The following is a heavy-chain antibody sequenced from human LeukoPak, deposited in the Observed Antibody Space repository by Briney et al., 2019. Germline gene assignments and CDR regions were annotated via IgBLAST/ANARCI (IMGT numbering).Heavy chain of an antibody. Sequence: ASVKVSCKVSGYTLTELSMHWVRQAPGKGLEWMGGFDPEDGETIYAQKFQGRVTMTEDTSTDTAYMELSSLRSEDTAVYYCATVFYYDSSGYSSSYFDYWGQGTLVTVSS. CDR2: FDPEDGET. D-gene: IGHD3-22*01. J-gene: IGHJ4*02. CDR3: ATVFYYDSSGYSSSYFDY. V-gene: IGHV1-24*01. CDR1: GYTLTELS.